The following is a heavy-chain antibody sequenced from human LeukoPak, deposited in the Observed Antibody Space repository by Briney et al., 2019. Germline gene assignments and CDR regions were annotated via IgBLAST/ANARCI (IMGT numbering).Heavy chain of an antibody. CDR2: IKQDGSEK. J-gene: IGHJ6*02. CDR1: GFTFSSYW. V-gene: IGHV3-7*01. CDR3: ANLPDGAYYYYGMDV. Sequence: PGGSLRLSCAASGFTFSSYWMSWVRQAPGKGLEWVDNIKQDGSEKYYVDSVKGRFTISRDNAKNSLYLQMNSLRAEDTAVYYCANLPDGAYYYYGMDVWGQGTTVTVSS. D-gene: IGHD4/OR15-4a*01.